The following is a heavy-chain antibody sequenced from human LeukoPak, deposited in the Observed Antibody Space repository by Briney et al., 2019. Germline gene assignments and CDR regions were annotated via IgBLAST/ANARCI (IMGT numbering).Heavy chain of an antibody. Sequence: KFQGRVTITRDTSASTAYMELSRLRSDDTAVYYCAREGDQREFDYWGQGTLVTVSS. J-gene: IGHJ4*02. CDR3: AREGDQREFDY. V-gene: IGHV1-3*01. D-gene: IGHD1-26*01.